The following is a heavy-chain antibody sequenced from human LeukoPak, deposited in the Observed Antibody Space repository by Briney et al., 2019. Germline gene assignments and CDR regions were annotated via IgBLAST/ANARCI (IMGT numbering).Heavy chain of an antibody. J-gene: IGHJ4*02. CDR1: GYTFTGYY. CDR3: ARCLTYYYDSSGLGHDY. Sequence: ASVKVSCKASGYTFTGYYMHWVRQAPGQGLEWMGGINPNSGGTNYAQKFQGRVTMTRDTSISTAYMELSRLRSDDTAVYYCARCLTYYYDSSGLGHDYWGQGTLVTVSS. CDR2: INPNSGGT. D-gene: IGHD3-22*01. V-gene: IGHV1-2*02.